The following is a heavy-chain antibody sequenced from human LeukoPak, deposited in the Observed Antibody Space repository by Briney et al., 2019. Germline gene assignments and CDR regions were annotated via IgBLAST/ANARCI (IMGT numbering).Heavy chain of an antibody. D-gene: IGHD2-15*01. CDR2: FDPEDGET. Sequence: GASVKLSCKVSGDTLSELFMNWVRQAPGKGLEWMGGFDPEDGETIYAQKFQGRVTMTEDTSTDTAYMELSSLRSEDTAVYYCATGYCSGGSCYATYYYGIDVCGQGTTVTVSS. CDR1: GDTLSELF. CDR3: ATGYCSGGSCYATYYYGIDV. V-gene: IGHV1-24*01. J-gene: IGHJ6*02.